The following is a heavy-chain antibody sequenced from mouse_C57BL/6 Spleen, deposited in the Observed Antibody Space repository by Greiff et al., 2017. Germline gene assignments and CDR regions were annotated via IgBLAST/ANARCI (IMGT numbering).Heavy chain of an antibody. CDR3: ALITTVVAPWAMDD. CDR1: GYTFTSYW. CDR2: IDPSDSYT. V-gene: IGHV1-69*01. D-gene: IGHD1-1*01. Sequence: QVQLQQPGAELVMPGASVKLSCKASGYTFTSYWMHWVKQRPGQGLEWIGEIDPSDSYTNYNQKFKGKAKLTLDKSSSTASMQLSSLPSEYSAVYFFALITTVVAPWAMDDWRHGTSVTVSS. J-gene: IGHJ4*01.